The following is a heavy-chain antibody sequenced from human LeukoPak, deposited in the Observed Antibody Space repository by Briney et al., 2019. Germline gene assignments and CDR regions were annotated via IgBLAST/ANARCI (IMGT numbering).Heavy chain of an antibody. CDR2: IYPGDSDT. CDR3: ARQVETMVRGVLPGYYYGMDV. D-gene: IGHD3-10*01. J-gene: IGHJ6*02. CDR1: GYSFTSYC. Sequence: GESLKISCKGSGYSFTSYCIGWVRQMPGKGLEWMGIIYPGDSDTRYSPSFQGQVTISADKSISTAYLQWSSLKASDTAMYYCARQVETMVRGVLPGYYYGMDVWGQGTTVTVSS. V-gene: IGHV5-51*01.